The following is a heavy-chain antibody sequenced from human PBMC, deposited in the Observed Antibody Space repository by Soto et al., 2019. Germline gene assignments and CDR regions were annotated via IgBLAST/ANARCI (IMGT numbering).Heavy chain of an antibody. CDR3: XXSSGNRIAAINYPYYMDV. CDR2: ISGTSVST. Sequence: EVQLLESGGGLVQPGGSLRLSCAASEFIFSNYAMSWVRQAPGKGLEWVSGISGTSVSTYYADAVKGRFTXXXXXXXXXXXXXXXXXXXXXXXXXXXXXSSGNRIAAINYPYYMDVWGTGTTVTVSS. V-gene: IGHV3-23*01. J-gene: IGHJ6*03. CDR1: EFIFSNYA. D-gene: IGHD6-13*01.